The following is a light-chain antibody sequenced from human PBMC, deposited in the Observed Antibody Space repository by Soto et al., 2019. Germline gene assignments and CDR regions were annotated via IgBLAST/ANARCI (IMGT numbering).Light chain of an antibody. CDR3: AAWDDSLNGFYV. J-gene: IGLJ1*01. V-gene: IGLV1-44*01. CDR2: SNN. CDR1: SSNIGSST. Sequence: QSVLTQPPSASGTPGQRVTISCSGSSSNIGSSTVNWYQQLPGTAPKLLIYSNNQRPSGVPGRFSGSKSGTSASLAISGLQSEDEADYYCAAWDDSLNGFYVFGTGTKVTVL.